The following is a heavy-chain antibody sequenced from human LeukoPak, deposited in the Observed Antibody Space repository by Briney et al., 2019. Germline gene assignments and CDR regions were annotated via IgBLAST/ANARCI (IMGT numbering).Heavy chain of an antibody. CDR2: IYSGGSI. CDR1: GFTVSSNY. CDR3: ARDRCGTSCYHYYYMDV. J-gene: IGHJ6*03. D-gene: IGHD2-2*01. V-gene: IGHV3-53*01. Sequence: GGSLRLSCAASGFTVSSNYMSWVRQAPGKGLEWVSVIYSGGSIYYADFAKGRFTISRDNSKNMLYLQMNSLRAEDTAVYYRARDRCGTSCYHYYYMDVWGKGTTVTVSS.